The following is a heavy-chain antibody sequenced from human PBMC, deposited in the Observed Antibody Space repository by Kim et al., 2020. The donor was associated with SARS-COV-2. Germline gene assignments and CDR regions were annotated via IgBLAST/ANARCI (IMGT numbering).Heavy chain of an antibody. D-gene: IGHD2-2*01. V-gene: IGHV3-74*01. CDR1: GFTFSSYW. CDR3: ARSSRTSCPCYYMDV. CDR2: INRDGSST. Sequence: GGSLRLSCAASGFTFSSYWMHWVRQAPGKGLVWVSRINRDGSSTNYADSVKGRFTISRDNAKNTLYLQMNSLRVEDTAVYYCARSSRTSCPCYYMDVWGKGSTGTVSS. J-gene: IGHJ6*03.